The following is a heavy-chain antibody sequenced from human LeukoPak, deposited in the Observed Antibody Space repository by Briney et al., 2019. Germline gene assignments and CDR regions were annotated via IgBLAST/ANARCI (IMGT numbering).Heavy chain of an antibody. Sequence: GRSLRLSCAASGFTFSSYAMHWVRQAPGKGLEWVAVISYDGSNKYYADSVKGRFTISRDNSKNTLYLQMNSLRAEDTAVYYCAGDLGDSGTTPLDYWGQGTLVTVSS. CDR1: GFTFSSYA. CDR3: AGDLGDSGTTPLDY. CDR2: ISYDGSNK. J-gene: IGHJ4*02. V-gene: IGHV3-30-3*01. D-gene: IGHD1-7*01.